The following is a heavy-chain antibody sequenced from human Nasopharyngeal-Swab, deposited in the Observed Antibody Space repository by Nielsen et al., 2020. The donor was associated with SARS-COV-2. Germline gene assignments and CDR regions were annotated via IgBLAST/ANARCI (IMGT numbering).Heavy chain of an antibody. CDR2: TYYRSKWYN. J-gene: IGHJ4*02. V-gene: IGHV6-1*01. CDR1: GDSVSSNSAA. CDR3: AKAGYYYDSSGYCIDY. D-gene: IGHD3-22*01. Sequence: RTLSLTCAMSGDSVSSNSAAWNWIRQSPSRGLEWLGRTYYRSKWYNDYAVSVKSRITINPDTSKNQFSLQLNSVTPEDTAVYYCAKAGYYYDSSGYCIDYWGQGTLVTVSS.